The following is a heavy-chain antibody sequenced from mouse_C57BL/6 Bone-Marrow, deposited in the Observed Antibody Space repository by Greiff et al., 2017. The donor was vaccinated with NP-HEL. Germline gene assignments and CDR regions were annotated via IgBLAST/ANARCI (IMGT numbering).Heavy chain of an antibody. CDR3: ARRPEGGAMDY. V-gene: IGHV5-17*01. Sequence: EVQLVESGGGLVKPGGSLKLSCAASGFTFSDYGMHWVRQAPEKGLEWVAYISSGSSTIYYADTVKGRFTISRDNAKNTLFLQMTSLRSEDTAMYYCARRPEGGAMDYWGQGTSVTVSS. CDR2: ISSGSSTI. J-gene: IGHJ4*01. CDR1: GFTFSDYG.